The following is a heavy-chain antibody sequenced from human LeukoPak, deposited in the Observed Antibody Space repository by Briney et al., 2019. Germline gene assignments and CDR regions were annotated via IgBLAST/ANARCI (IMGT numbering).Heavy chain of an antibody. V-gene: IGHV1-69*01. D-gene: IGHD3-22*01. CDR1: GGTFSSYA. J-gene: IGHJ3*02. CDR2: IIPIFGTA. Sequence: SVKVSCKASGGTFSSYAISWVRQAPGQGLEWMGGIIPIFGTANYAQKFQGRVTITADESTSTAYMELSSLRSEDTAVYYCARDQPGSGYSRGAFDIWGQGTMVTVSS. CDR3: ARDQPGSGYSRGAFDI.